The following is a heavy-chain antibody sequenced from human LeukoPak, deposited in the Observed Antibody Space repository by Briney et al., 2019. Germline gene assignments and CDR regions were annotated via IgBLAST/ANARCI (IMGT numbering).Heavy chain of an antibody. Sequence: ASVKVSCKASGYTFTSYGISWVRQAPGQRLEWMGWISAYNGNTNYAQKLQGRVTMTTDTSTSTAYMELRSLRSDDTAVYYCAREEDCSSTSCHNYFDYWGQGTLVTVSS. V-gene: IGHV1-18*01. CDR3: AREEDCSSTSCHNYFDY. CDR1: GYTFTSYG. J-gene: IGHJ4*02. D-gene: IGHD2-2*02. CDR2: ISAYNGNT.